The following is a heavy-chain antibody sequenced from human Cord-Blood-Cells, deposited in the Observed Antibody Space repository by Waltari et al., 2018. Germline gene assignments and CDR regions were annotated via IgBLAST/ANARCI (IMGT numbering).Heavy chain of an antibody. CDR3: ARVPREARPNWYFDL. V-gene: IGHV1-69*01. Sequence: QVQLVQSGAEVKKPGSSVKVSCKASGGTFSSYAISWVRQAPGQGLEWMGGIIPIFGTANYAQKFQGRVTITADESPSTAYMELSSLRSEDTAVYYCARVPREARPNWYFDLWGRGTLVTVSS. J-gene: IGHJ2*01. CDR2: IIPIFGTA. CDR1: GGTFSSYA. D-gene: IGHD6-6*01.